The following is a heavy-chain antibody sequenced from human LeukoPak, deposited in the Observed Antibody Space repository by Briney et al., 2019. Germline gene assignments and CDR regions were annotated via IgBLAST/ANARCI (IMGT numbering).Heavy chain of an antibody. CDR3: ATAVAEAFLDP. V-gene: IGHV1-24*01. CDR1: GYTLTELS. J-gene: IGHJ5*02. Sequence: GASVKVSCKVSGYTLTELSMHWVRQAPGKGLEWMGGFDSEDGETIYAQKFQGRVTMNEDTSTDTAYMELSSLRSEDTAVYYCATAVAEAFLDPWGQGTLVTVSS. CDR2: FDSEDGET. D-gene: IGHD6-19*01.